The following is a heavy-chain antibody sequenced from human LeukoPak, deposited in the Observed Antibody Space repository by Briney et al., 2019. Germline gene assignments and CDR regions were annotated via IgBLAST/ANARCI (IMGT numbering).Heavy chain of an antibody. CDR1: GGTFSSYA. J-gene: IGHJ4*02. CDR2: ISAYNGNT. D-gene: IGHD2-21*02. V-gene: IGHV1-18*01. CDR3: ASLCGGDCYPRDRDDY. Sequence: ASVTVSCTASGGTFSSYAISWVRQAPGQGLEWMGWISAYNGNTNYAQKLQGRVTMTTDTSTSTAYMELSSLRSEDTAVYYCASLCGGDCYPRDRDDYWGQGTLVTVSS.